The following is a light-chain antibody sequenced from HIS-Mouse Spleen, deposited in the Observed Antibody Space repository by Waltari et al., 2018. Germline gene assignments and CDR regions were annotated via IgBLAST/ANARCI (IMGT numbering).Light chain of an antibody. CDR3: QSADSSGTYVV. J-gene: IGLJ2*01. Sequence: SYELTQPPSVSVSPGQTARITCSGDALPKQYAYWYQQKPGQAPVRVIFKDSERPSGIPGSCSATSSGTTVTLTISGVQVEDEADYYCQSADSSGTYVVCGGGTKLTVL. V-gene: IGLV3-25*03. CDR2: KDS. CDR1: ALPKQY.